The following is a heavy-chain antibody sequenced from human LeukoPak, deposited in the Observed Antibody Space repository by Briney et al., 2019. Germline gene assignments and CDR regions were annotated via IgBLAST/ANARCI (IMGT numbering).Heavy chain of an antibody. Sequence: PGGSLRLSCAASGFTFSSQWMSWVRQAPGKGLEWVANIRQDGSDKFYVDSVTGRFTISRDNAKNSLYLQMNNLRVEDTAMYYCARDIGGFNYGYPFWCIAVWGKGTTVTVSS. CDR1: GFTFSSQW. CDR3: ARDIGGFNYGYPFWCIAV. D-gene: IGHD5-18*01. CDR2: IRQDGSDK. V-gene: IGHV3-7*01. J-gene: IGHJ6*04.